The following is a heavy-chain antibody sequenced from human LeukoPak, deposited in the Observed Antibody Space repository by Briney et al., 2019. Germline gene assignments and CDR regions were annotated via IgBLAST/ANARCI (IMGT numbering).Heavy chain of an antibody. Sequence: GGSLRLSCAASGFTFSDYYMSWIRQAPGKGLEWVSYISSSGSTIYYADSVKGRFTISRDNAKNSLYLQMNSLRAEDTAVYYWARDRITFFGVFFIAHYYYSGMDVGGQGTTVTVSS. V-gene: IGHV3-11*01. D-gene: IGHD3-3*01. CDR3: ARDRITFFGVFFIAHYYYSGMDV. J-gene: IGHJ6*02. CDR1: GFTFSDYY. CDR2: ISSSGSTI.